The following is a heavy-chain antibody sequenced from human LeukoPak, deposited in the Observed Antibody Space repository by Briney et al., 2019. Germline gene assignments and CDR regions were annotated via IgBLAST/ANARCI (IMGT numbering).Heavy chain of an antibody. J-gene: IGHJ4*02. CDR3: TRDYGVLFDY. V-gene: IGHV3-73*01. CDR1: GLSFSGAA. CDR2: IRSKANSCAT. D-gene: IGHD4-17*01. Sequence: GASLRLSWAASGLSFSGAAIRWVRQASGKGLEWVGRIRSKANSCATSSAASVKGRFTISRDNSKNTAYLQMSSLKTEDTAVYYCTRDYGVLFDYWGQGTLVTVSS.